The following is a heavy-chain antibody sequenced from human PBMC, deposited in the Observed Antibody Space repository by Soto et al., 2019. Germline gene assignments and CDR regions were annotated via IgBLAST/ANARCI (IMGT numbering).Heavy chain of an antibody. CDR2: ISGSGGST. CDR3: ANTRGTAYSKRSVLYGMDV. CDR1: GFTFSSYA. J-gene: IGHJ6*02. Sequence: GGSLRLSCAASGFTFSSYAMSWVRQAPGKGLEWVSAISGSGGSTYYADSVKGRFTISRDNSKNTLYLQMNSLRAEDTAVYYCANTRGTAYSKRSVLYGMDVWGQGTTVTVSS. V-gene: IGHV3-23*01. D-gene: IGHD4-4*01.